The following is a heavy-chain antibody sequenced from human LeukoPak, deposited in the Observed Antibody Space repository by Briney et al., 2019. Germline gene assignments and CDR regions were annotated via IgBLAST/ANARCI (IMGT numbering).Heavy chain of an antibody. CDR2: INPSGGST. J-gene: IGHJ4*02. V-gene: IGHV1-46*01. CDR3: AREQYSSSWYPTASDY. D-gene: IGHD6-13*01. Sequence: ASVKVSCKASGYTFTSYYMHWVRQAPGQGLEWMGIINPSGGSTSYAQKFQGRVTMTRDTSTSTVYMELSSLRSEDTAVYYCAREQYSSSWYPTASDYWGQGTLVTVSS. CDR1: GYTFTSYY.